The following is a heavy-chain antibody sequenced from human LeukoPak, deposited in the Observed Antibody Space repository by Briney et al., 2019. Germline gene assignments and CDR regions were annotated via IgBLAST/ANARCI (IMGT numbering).Heavy chain of an antibody. D-gene: IGHD1-1*01. CDR3: AEGSLWVQYYYYYMDV. CDR2: IRYDGSNK. J-gene: IGHJ6*03. V-gene: IGHV3-30*02. Sequence: GGSLRLSCAASGFTFSSYGMHWVRQAPGKGLEWVAFIRYDGSNKYYADSVKGRFTISRDNSKNTLYLQMNSLRAEDTAVYYCAEGSLWVQYYYYYMDVWGKGTTVTVSS. CDR1: GFTFSSYG.